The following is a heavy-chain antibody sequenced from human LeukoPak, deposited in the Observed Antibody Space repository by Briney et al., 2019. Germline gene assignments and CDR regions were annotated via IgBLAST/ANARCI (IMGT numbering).Heavy chain of an antibody. CDR2: INHSGST. D-gene: IGHD4-17*01. CDR3: ARGPPTVTRKKQQRTFLDYFQH. V-gene: IGHV4-34*01. Sequence: SETLSLTCAVYGGSFSGYYWSWTRQPPGKGLEWIGEINHSGSTNYNPSLKSRVTISVDTSKNQFSLKLSSLTAADTAVYYCARGPPTVTRKKQQRTFLDYFQHWGQGTLVTVSS. J-gene: IGHJ1*01. CDR1: GGSFSGYY.